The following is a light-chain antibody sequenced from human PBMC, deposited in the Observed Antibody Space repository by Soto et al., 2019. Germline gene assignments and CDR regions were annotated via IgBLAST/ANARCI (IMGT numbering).Light chain of an antibody. Sequence: QSVLTQPPSVSAAPGQKVTISCSGRTSNIGDHFVSWYQHLPGTAPQLLIFDNYKRPSGIPDRFSGSKSGTSATLGITGLRTGDEADYYCGTWDSSLSAFVFGTGTKLPS. J-gene: IGLJ1*01. CDR2: DNY. CDR3: GTWDSSLSAFV. V-gene: IGLV1-51*01. CDR1: TSNIGDHF.